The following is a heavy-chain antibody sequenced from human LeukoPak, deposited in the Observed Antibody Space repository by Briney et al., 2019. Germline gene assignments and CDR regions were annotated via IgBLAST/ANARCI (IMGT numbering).Heavy chain of an antibody. CDR2: IWYDGSNK. J-gene: IGHJ4*02. CDR1: GSTLSSYG. D-gene: IGHD3-22*01. CDR3: ARSRYDSSSYYFDY. V-gene: IGHV3-33*01. Sequence: PGRSLRLSCAASGSTLSSYGMHWVRQAPGKGLEWVAVIWYDGSNKYYADSVKGRFTISRDNSKNTLYLQMNSLRAEDTAVYYCARSRYDSSSYYFDYWGQGTLVTVSS.